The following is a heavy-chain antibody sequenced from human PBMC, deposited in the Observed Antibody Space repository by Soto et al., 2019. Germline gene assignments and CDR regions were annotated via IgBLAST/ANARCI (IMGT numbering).Heavy chain of an antibody. V-gene: IGHV1-69*06. CDR3: ARSTDYDFWSGYYRTLDY. CDR1: GGTFSSYA. J-gene: IGHJ4*02. D-gene: IGHD3-3*01. CDR2: IIPIFGTA. Sequence: QVQLVQSGAEVKKPGSSVKVSCKASGGTFSSYAISWVRQAPGQGLEWMGGIIPIFGTANYAQKFQGRVTITADKSTITAYMELSSLRSEDTAVYYCARSTDYDFWSGYYRTLDYWGQGTLVTVSS.